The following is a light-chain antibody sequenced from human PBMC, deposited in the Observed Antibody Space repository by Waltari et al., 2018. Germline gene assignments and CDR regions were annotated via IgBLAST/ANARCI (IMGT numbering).Light chain of an antibody. CDR2: DNT. CDR3: ATWDSSLSGGV. Sequence: HSVLTQPPPVSAAPGQDVTIFCSGSSSNIGNNYVSWYQQVPGTAPKLLLFDNTGRPAGIPDGFPGSKSGTSATRDITGLQTGDEAHYYCATWDSSLSGGVFGGGTKVTVL. J-gene: IGLJ2*01. CDR1: SSNIGNNY. V-gene: IGLV1-51*01.